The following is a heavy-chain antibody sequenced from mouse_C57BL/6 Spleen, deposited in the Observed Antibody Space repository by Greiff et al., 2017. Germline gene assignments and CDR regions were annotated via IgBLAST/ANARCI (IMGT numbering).Heavy chain of an antibody. CDR1: GYTFTSYW. CDR3: ARRAYYGSSYDWYFDV. CDR2: IHPNSGST. J-gene: IGHJ1*03. Sequence: QVQLKQPGAELVKPGASVKLSCKASGYTFTSYWMHWVKQRPGQGLEWIGMIHPNSGSTNYNEKFKSKATLTVDKSSSTAYMQLSSLTSEDSAVYYCARRAYYGSSYDWYFDVWGTGTTVTVSS. D-gene: IGHD1-1*01. V-gene: IGHV1-64*01.